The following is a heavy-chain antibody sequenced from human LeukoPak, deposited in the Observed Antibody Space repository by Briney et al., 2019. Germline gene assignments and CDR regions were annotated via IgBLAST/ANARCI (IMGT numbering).Heavy chain of an antibody. CDR3: ARLPSSSWLNWFDP. CDR2: IYYSGNT. V-gene: IGHV4-39*01. J-gene: IGHJ5*02. D-gene: IGHD6-13*01. Sequence: KPSETLSLTCTVSGGSISSSSYYWGWIRQPPGKGLERIGSIYYSGNTYYNPSLKSRVTVSVDTSKNQFSLKLSSVTAAVTAVYYCARLPSSSWLNWFDPWGQGTLVTVSS. CDR1: GGSISSSSYY.